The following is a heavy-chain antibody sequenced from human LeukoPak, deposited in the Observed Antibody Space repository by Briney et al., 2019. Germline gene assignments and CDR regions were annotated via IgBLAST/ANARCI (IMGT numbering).Heavy chain of an antibody. V-gene: IGHV4-61*08. D-gene: IGHD6-19*01. CDR1: GGSISSGGYY. CDR3: ARPPAVAESNQYWYFDL. J-gene: IGHJ2*01. CDR2: IYYSGST. Sequence: SETLSLTCTVSGGSISSGGYYWSWIRQPPGKGLEWIGYIYYSGSTNYNPSLKSRVTISVDTSKNQFSLKLSSVTAADTAVYYCARPPAVAESNQYWYFDLWGRGTLVAVSS.